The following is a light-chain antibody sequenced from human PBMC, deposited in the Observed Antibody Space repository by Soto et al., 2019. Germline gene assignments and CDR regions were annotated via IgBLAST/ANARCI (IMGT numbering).Light chain of an antibody. CDR1: KNDIGVYDF. CDR2: EVV. Sequence: QSALTQPPSASGSPGQSVTISCTGTKNDIGVYDFVSWYHHHPGKAPRLIIYEVVQRPSGVPDRFSGSKSGNTAYLTVSGLQAADEADYFCKSYDGSKTYVFGSGTKLTVL. CDR3: KSYDGSKTYV. V-gene: IGLV2-8*01. J-gene: IGLJ1*01.